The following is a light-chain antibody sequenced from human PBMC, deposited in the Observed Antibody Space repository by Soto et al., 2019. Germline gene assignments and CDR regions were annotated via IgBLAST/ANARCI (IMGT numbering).Light chain of an antibody. Sequence: DIQMTQSPSTLSASVGDRVTITCRASQSVTSWLAWYQQKPGKAPNLLIYKASNLEYGVSSRFSGSGYGTEFILTISSLQPDDFATYYCQQYRGYSWTFGQGTKVEIK. J-gene: IGKJ1*01. V-gene: IGKV1-5*03. CDR1: QSVTSW. CDR3: QQYRGYSWT. CDR2: KAS.